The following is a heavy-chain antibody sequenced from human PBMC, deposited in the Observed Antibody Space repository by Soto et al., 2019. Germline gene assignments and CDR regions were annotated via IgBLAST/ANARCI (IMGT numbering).Heavy chain of an antibody. V-gene: IGHV4-59*12. J-gene: IGHJ4*02. CDR3: AGEYAFSSDY. Sequence: QLQLQESGPGLVKPSETLSLTCSVSGGSMRSYYWSWIRQPPGKGLEWIGYIHDSGITDYNPSLKSRATISIDTFRNQISLNLPSVTAADTAVYFWAGEYAFSSDYWGQGTVVTVSS. D-gene: IGHD2-2*01. CDR1: GGSMRSYY. CDR2: IHDSGIT.